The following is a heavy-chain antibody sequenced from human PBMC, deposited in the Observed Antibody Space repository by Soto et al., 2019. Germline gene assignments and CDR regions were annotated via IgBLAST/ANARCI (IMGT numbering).Heavy chain of an antibody. D-gene: IGHD4-17*01. Sequence: QITLKESGPTLVKPTQTLTLTCTFSGFSLSTSGVGVGWIRQPPGKALEWLALIYWDDDKRYSPSLKSSLTITKDTSKHQVVLTMTNMDPVDTATYYCAHSYGDYAGVAFESWGQGTMVTVSS. J-gene: IGHJ3*02. CDR2: IYWDDDK. CDR1: GFSLSTSGVG. V-gene: IGHV2-5*02. CDR3: AHSYGDYAGVAFES.